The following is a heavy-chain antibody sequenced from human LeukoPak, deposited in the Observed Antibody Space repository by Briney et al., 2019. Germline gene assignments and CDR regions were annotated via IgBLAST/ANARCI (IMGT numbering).Heavy chain of an antibody. V-gene: IGHV3-30*02. D-gene: IGHD2-2*02. CDR2: IRYDGSNK. CDR1: GFTFSSYG. CDR3: VRDIVVVPAAISGAFDI. J-gene: IGHJ3*02. Sequence: PGGSLRLSCAASGFTFSSYGMHWVRQAPGKGLEWVAFIRYDGSNKYYADSVKGRFTISRDNSKNTLYLQMNSLRAEDTAVYYCVRDIVVVPAAISGAFDIWGQGTMVTVSS.